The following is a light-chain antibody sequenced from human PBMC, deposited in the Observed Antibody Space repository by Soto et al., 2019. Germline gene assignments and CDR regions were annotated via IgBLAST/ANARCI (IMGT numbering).Light chain of an antibody. CDR3: LQTYSTPFT. J-gene: IGKJ3*01. CDR2: ASS. CDR1: QNITTF. V-gene: IGKV1-39*01. Sequence: DIQMTQSPSSLSASVGGRVTITCRSSQNITTFLNWYQQKPGKAPNLLIYASSSLQTGVPSRFSGSGSGTDFTLTISSLQPEDFATYYCLQTYSTPFTFGPGTKVDIK.